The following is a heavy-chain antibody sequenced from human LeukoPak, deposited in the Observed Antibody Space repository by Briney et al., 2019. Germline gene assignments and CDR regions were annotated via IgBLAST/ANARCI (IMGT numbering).Heavy chain of an antibody. V-gene: IGHV3-21*01. CDR1: GFTFSSYS. CDR3: ARDGETRFLERLRKTGFDP. Sequence: GGSLRLSCAASGFTFSSYSMNWVRQAPGKGLEWVSSISSSSSYIYYADSVKGRFTISRDNAKNSLYLQMNSLRAEDTAVYYCARDGETRFLERLRKTGFDPWGQGTLVTVSS. D-gene: IGHD3-3*01. J-gene: IGHJ5*02. CDR2: ISSSSSYI.